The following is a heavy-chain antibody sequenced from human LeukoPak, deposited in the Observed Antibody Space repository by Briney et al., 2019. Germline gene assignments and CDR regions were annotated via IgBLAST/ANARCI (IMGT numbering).Heavy chain of an antibody. V-gene: IGHV1-18*01. D-gene: IGHD2-15*01. Sequence: GASVKVSCKASVYTFTSYGFSWVRQAPGQGLEWMGWISAYNGNTNYAQKLQGRVTMTTDTSTSTAYMELRSLRSDDTAVYYCARDGYCSGGSCYFLAPFDYWGQGTLVTVSS. J-gene: IGHJ4*02. CDR1: VYTFTSYG. CDR2: ISAYNGNT. CDR3: ARDGYCSGGSCYFLAPFDY.